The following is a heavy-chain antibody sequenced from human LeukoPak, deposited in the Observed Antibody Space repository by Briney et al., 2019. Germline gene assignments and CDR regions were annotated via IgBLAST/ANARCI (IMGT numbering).Heavy chain of an antibody. CDR3: ARGDTYGVDY. Sequence: GASVKVSCTSSGYTFTGYYIHWVRQAPGQGLEWMGWINCHSGGTNHAQKFQGSVTMTRDPSISTAYMEPTSLISDDTAVYYCARGDTYGVDYWGQGTLVTVSS. J-gene: IGHJ4*02. D-gene: IGHD1-26*01. V-gene: IGHV1-2*02. CDR1: GYTFTGYY. CDR2: INCHSGGT.